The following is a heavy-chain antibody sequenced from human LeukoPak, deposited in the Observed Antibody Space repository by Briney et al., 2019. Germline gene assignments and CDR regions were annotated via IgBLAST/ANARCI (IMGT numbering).Heavy chain of an antibody. J-gene: IGHJ4*02. CDR2: INHNAEMI. Sequence: PGGSLRLSCAASGFPFSGYWMSWVRQAPGKGLEWIAYINHNAEMILYPDFVKGRFTISRDNAKNSLYLQMTALRDEDTAIYYCARDHDWAFDLWGQGTLVTVSS. CDR1: GFPFSGYW. CDR3: ARDHDWAFDL. D-gene: IGHD3-9*01. V-gene: IGHV3-48*02.